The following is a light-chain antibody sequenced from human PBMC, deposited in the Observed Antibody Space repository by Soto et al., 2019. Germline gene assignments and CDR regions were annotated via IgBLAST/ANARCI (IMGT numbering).Light chain of an antibody. CDR1: SRDVGGYKY. Sequence: QSALTQPPSASGSPGESVNISCTGTSRDVGGYKYYSWYQQHPGKAPKLLIYDVSKRPSGVPDRFSGSKSGNTASLTVSGLHAADEDDYYCSSNAGSCNWVFGGGTKLTVL. CDR2: DVS. V-gene: IGLV2-8*01. J-gene: IGLJ3*02. CDR3: SSNAGSCNWV.